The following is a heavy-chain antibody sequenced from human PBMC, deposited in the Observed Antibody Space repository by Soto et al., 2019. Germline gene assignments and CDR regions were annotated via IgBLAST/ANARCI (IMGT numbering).Heavy chain of an antibody. CDR3: VRRVSGNYDY. Sequence: EVQLAESGGGMVQPGGSLRLSCVASGFTFSSYDMHWVRQAPGKGLEYVSSISSNGGTTYYGNSVKGRFTISRDHSKNTLYRQMGSLRAEDMGVYYCVRRVSGNYDYWGQGTLVTVSS. V-gene: IGHV3-64*01. CDR1: GFTFSSYD. J-gene: IGHJ4*02. D-gene: IGHD1-7*01. CDR2: ISSNGGTT.